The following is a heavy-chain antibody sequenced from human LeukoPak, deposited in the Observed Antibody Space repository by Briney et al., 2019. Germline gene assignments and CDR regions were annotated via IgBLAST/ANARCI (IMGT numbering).Heavy chain of an antibody. CDR2: IYYSGST. CDR1: DGSISSYY. D-gene: IGHD3-10*01. J-gene: IGHJ5*02. Sequence: SETLSLTCTVSDGSISSYYWSWIRQPPGKGLEWIGYIYYSGSTNYNPSLKSRVTISVDTSKNQFSLKLSSVAAADTAVYYCARDYNRGGGFDPWGQGTLVTVSS. CDR3: ARDYNRGGGFDP. V-gene: IGHV4-59*01.